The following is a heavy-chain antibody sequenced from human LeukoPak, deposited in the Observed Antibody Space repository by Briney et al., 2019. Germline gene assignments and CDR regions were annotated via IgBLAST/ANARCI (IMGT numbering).Heavy chain of an antibody. CDR1: GFTFSSYG. CDR2: IRYDGSNK. J-gene: IGHJ6*03. Sequence: PGGSLRLSCAASGFTFSSYGMHWVRQAPGKGLEWVAFIRYDGSNKYYADSVKGRFTISTDNSKNTLYLQMNSLRAEDTAVYYCAKGLVVPAAIYYMDVWGKGTTVTVSS. V-gene: IGHV3-30*02. CDR3: AKGLVVPAAIYYMDV. D-gene: IGHD2-2*01.